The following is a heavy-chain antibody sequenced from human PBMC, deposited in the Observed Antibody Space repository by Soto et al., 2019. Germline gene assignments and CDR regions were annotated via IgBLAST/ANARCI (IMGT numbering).Heavy chain of an antibody. D-gene: IGHD2-15*01. CDR2: INPDSGAT. Sequence: GALVKVSCKASAYTFTDYYLHWVRQAPGQGLEWMGWINPDSGATNYARRFQGWVTMTRDTSIGTVYMELNRLKSNDTAVYYCAREGLPILGRRYGMDVWGQGTTVTVSS. CDR1: AYTFTDYY. J-gene: IGHJ6*02. CDR3: AREGLPILGRRYGMDV. V-gene: IGHV1-2*04.